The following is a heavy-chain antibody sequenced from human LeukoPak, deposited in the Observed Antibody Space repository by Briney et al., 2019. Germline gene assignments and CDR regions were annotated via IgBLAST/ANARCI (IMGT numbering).Heavy chain of an antibody. CDR2: ISGSGGST. D-gene: IGHD3-22*01. V-gene: IGHV3-23*01. CDR3: AKGQAATYYDSSGLHY. CDR1: GFTFSSYG. J-gene: IGHJ4*02. Sequence: PGGSLRLSCAASGFTFSSYGMSWVRQAPGKGLEWVSAISGSGGSTYYADSVKGRFTISIDNSKNTLYLQMNSLRAEDTAVYYCAKGQAATYYDSSGLHYWHQGNLLTVFS.